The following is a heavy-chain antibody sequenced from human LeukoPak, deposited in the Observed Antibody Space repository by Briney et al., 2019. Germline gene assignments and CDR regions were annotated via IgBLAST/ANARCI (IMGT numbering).Heavy chain of an antibody. D-gene: IGHD2-2*01. CDR1: GFTVSSNY. CDR3: ARDHRNAGVFDY. CDR2: IYVGGST. J-gene: IGHJ4*02. Sequence: GGSLRLSCAASGFTVSSNYMSWVRQAPWKGLEWLSVIYVGGSTFYADSVKGRFTISRDNSKNTLYLQMNSLRADDTAVYYCARDHRNAGVFDYWGQGTLVTVSS. V-gene: IGHV3-53*01.